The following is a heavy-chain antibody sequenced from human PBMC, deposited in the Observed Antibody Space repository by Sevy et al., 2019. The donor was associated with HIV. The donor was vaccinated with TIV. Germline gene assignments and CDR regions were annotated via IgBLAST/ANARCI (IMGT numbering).Heavy chain of an antibody. Sequence: GGSLRLSCAVSGFTFSSYWMHWARQAPGKGLVWVSRINAGGRSTNYADSVKGRFTISRDKAKNTLYLQMNSLRAEDTAVYYCARGNDNGRGTQYMDDWGQGTTVTVSS. CDR1: GFTFSSYW. J-gene: IGHJ6*03. D-gene: IGHD1-1*01. CDR3: ARGNDNGRGTQYMDD. CDR2: INAGGRST. V-gene: IGHV3-74*01.